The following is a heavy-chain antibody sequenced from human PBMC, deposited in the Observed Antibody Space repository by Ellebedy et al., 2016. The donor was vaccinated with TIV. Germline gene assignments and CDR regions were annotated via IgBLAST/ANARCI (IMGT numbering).Heavy chain of an antibody. V-gene: IGHV3-33*01. J-gene: IGHJ5*02. CDR1: GFTFRSYG. Sequence: GESLKISCAASGFTFRSYGMHWVRQAPGKGLEWVAVIWYDGSNKYYGDSVKGRFTISRDNSKNTLSLQMNSLRDEDTAVYYCARAIGVADCSWGQGTLVTVSS. CDR3: ARAIGVADCS. D-gene: IGHD2-21*02. CDR2: IWYDGSNK.